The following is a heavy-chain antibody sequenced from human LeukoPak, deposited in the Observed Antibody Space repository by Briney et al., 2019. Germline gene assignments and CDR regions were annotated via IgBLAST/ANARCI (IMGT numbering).Heavy chain of an antibody. CDR1: GFTFSSYS. V-gene: IGHV3-48*04. CDR3: ARDKSRIQSHYYYGMDV. J-gene: IGHJ6*02. D-gene: IGHD5-18*01. CDR2: ISSSGSTI. Sequence: SGGSLRLSCAASGFTFSSYSMNWVRQAPGKGLEWVSYISSSGSTIYYADSVKGRFTISRDNAKNSLYLQMNSLRAEDTAVYYCARDKSRIQSHYYYGMDVWGQGTTVTVSS.